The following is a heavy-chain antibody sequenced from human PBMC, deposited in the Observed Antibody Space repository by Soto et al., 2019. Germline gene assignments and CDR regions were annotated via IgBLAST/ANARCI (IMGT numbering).Heavy chain of an antibody. D-gene: IGHD1-7*01. J-gene: IGHJ5*02. CDR1: GFTFSSYE. CDR3: ARGSADWNYWFGP. V-gene: IGHV3-48*03. CDR2: ISSSGSSI. Sequence: GGSLRLSCAASGFTFSSYEMNWVRQAPGKGLEWVSYISSSGSSIYYADSVKGRFTISRDNAKDSLYLQMNSLRAEDTALYYCARGSADWNYWFGPWGQGTPVTV.